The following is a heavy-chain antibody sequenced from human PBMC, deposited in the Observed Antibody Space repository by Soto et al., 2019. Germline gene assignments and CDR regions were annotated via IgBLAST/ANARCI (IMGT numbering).Heavy chain of an antibody. CDR2: IYHSGST. CDR1: GGSINSNNW. V-gene: IGHV4-4*02. CDR3: ARGWDHFAGGGYPYYYDY. J-gene: IGHJ4*02. Sequence: QMQLKQSGPGLVKPSGTLSLTCAVSGGSINSNNWWTWVRQPPGKGLEWIGEIYHSGSTNYNPSLKSRVTISVEKSKNQFSLNLTSVTAADTAVYYCARGWDHFAGGGYPYYYDYWGRGTLVTVSS. D-gene: IGHD2-8*02.